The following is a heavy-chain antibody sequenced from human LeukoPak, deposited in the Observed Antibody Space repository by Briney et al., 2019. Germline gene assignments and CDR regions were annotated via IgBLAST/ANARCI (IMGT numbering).Heavy chain of an antibody. V-gene: IGHV4-59*01. CDR2: IYYSGST. J-gene: IGHJ4*02. D-gene: IGHD3-22*01. CDR1: GGSISSDY. Sequence: NPSETLSLTCTVTGGSISSDYWSWIRQPPGKGLEWIGYIYYSGSTNYNPSLTSRVTISIDTSKNQFSLKLNSVTAADTAVYYCARGASVVVPDYWGQGTLVTVSS. CDR3: ARGASVVVPDY.